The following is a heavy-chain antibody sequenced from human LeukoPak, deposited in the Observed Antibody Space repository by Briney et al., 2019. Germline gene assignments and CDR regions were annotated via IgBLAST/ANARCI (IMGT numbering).Heavy chain of an antibody. D-gene: IGHD3-10*01. CDR2: IIPIFGTA. V-gene: IGHV1-69*05. CDR1: GGTFSSYA. Sequence: SVKGSCKASGGTFSSYAISWVRQAPGQGLELMGRIIPIFGTANYAQKFQGRVTITTDESTSTAYMELSSLRSEDAAVYYCARALYYYGSGSYAIDYWGQGTLVTVSS. CDR3: ARALYYYGSGSYAIDY. J-gene: IGHJ4*02.